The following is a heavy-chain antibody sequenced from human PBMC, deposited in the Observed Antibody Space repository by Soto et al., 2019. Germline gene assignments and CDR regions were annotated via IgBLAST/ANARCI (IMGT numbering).Heavy chain of an antibody. V-gene: IGHV4-59*01. CDR1: GGSISSYY. J-gene: IGHJ2*01. CDR2: IYYSGST. Sequence: QVQLQESGPGLVKPSETLSLTCTGSGGSISSYYWSWIRQPPGKGLEWIGYIYYSGSTNYNPSLKSRVPISVDTSKNQFSLKLSSVTAADTAVYYCARGGPGIAVAGTWWYFDLWGRGTLVTVSS. CDR3: ARGGPGIAVAGTWWYFDL. D-gene: IGHD6-19*01.